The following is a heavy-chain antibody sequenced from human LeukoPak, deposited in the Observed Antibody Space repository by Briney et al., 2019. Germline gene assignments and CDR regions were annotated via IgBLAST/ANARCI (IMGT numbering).Heavy chain of an antibody. CDR3: ARTISGSYYY. Sequence: PGGSLRLSCAASGFTFSNYAMNWVRQAPGKGLEWASYISGSATTIYYADSVKGRFTISRDNAKNSLYLQMNSLRDEDTAVYYCARTISGSYYYWGQGTLVTVSS. CDR2: ISGSATTI. CDR1: GFTFSNYA. D-gene: IGHD3-10*01. V-gene: IGHV3-48*02. J-gene: IGHJ4*02.